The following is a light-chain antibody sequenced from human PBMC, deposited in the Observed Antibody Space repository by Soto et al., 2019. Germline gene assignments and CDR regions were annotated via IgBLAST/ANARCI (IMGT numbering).Light chain of an antibody. CDR2: GAS. V-gene: IGKV3-20*01. Sequence: EMVLTQSPGTLSLSPGERATLSCRASQSVSSSYLAWYQQNPGQAPRLLMYGASSRATVIPDRFSGSGSGTDFTLPISRLEPEDFSVYYCQQYDSSPRTFSQGATLEIK. CDR1: QSVSSSY. CDR3: QQYDSSPRT. J-gene: IGKJ1*01.